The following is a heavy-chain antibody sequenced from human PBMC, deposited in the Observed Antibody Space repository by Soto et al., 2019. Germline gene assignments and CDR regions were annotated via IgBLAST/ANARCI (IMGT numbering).Heavy chain of an antibody. CDR2: IWYDGSNK. CDR1: GFTFSSYG. Sequence: ESGGGVVQPGRSLRLSCAASGFTFSSYGMHWVRQAPGKGLEWVAVIWYDGSNKYYADSVKGRFTISRDNSKNTLYLQMNSLRAEDTAVYYCARDRMAGVVVPAAFDYWGQGTLVTVSS. D-gene: IGHD2-2*01. V-gene: IGHV3-33*01. CDR3: ARDRMAGVVVPAAFDY. J-gene: IGHJ4*02.